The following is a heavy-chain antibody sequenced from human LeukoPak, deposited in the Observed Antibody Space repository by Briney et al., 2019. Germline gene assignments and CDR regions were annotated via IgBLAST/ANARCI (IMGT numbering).Heavy chain of an antibody. CDR3: ARDGSSGWYWVDY. J-gene: IGHJ4*02. CDR2: INWNGGST. CDR1: GFTFDDYG. V-gene: IGHV3-20*04. D-gene: IGHD6-19*01. Sequence: GGSLRLSCAASGFTFDDYGMSWVRQVPGKGLEWVSGINWNGGSTGYADSVKGRFTISRDNAKNSLYLQMNSLRAEDTAVYYCARDGSSGWYWVDYWGQGTLVTVSS.